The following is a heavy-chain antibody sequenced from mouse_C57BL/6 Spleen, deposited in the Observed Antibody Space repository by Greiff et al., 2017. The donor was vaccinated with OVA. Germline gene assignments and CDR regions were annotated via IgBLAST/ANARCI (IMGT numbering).Heavy chain of an antibody. CDR2: INPNNGGT. CDR3: ARDGYDEGWYFDV. CDR1: GYTFTDYN. D-gene: IGHD2-2*01. V-gene: IGHV1-22*01. Sequence: VQLKESGPELVKPGASVKMSCTASGYTFTDYNMHWVKQSHGKSLEWIGYINPNNGGTSSNQKFKGKATLTVNKSSSTAYMELRSLTSEDAAVYDCARDGYDEGWYFDVWGTGTTVTVSS. J-gene: IGHJ1*03.